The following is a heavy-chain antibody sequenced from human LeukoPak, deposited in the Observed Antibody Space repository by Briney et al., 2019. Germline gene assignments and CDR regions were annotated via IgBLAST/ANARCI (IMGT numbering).Heavy chain of an antibody. CDR1: GFTFSSYG. CDR3: ARVSAYDYGDYASRNDAFDI. Sequence: GGTLRLSCAASGFTFSSYGMSWVRQAPGKGLEWVSAISGSGGSTYYADSVKGRFTISRDNAKNSLYLQMNNLRAEDTAVYYCARVSAYDYGDYASRNDAFDIWGQGTMVTVSS. CDR2: ISGSGGST. J-gene: IGHJ3*02. D-gene: IGHD4-17*01. V-gene: IGHV3-23*01.